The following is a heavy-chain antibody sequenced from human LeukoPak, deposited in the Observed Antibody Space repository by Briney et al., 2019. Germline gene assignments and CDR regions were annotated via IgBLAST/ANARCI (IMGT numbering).Heavy chain of an antibody. J-gene: IGHJ4*02. V-gene: IGHV4-59*01. CDR1: GGSISSYY. CDR2: MYYSGST. D-gene: IGHD3-10*01. Sequence: SETLSLTCTVSGGSISSYYWSWIRQPPGKGLEWIGYMYYSGSTNYNPSLKSRVTISVDTSKNQFSLKSSSVTAADTAVYYCARGYGSGSYSHFDYWGQGTLVTVSS. CDR3: ARGYGSGSYSHFDY.